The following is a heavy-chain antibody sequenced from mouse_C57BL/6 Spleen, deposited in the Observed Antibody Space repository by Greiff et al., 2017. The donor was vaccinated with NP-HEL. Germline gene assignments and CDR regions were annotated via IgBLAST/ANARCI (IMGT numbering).Heavy chain of an antibody. V-gene: IGHV14-1*01. CDR2: IDPEDGDT. J-gene: IGHJ3*01. CDR3: TTDDYGAWFAY. Sequence: EVQLQQSGAELVRPGASVKLSCTASGFNIKDYYMHWVKLRPEQGLEWIGRIDPEDGDTEYAPKFQGKATMTADTSSNTAYLQLSSLTSEDTAVYYCTTDDYGAWFAYWGQGTLVTVSA. CDR1: GFNIKDYY. D-gene: IGHD2-4*01.